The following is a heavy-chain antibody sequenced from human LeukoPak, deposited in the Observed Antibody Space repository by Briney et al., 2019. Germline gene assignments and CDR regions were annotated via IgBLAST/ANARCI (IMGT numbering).Heavy chain of an antibody. D-gene: IGHD5-18*01. CDR3: ARGRGYSYGRYNWFDH. J-gene: IGHJ5*02. V-gene: IGHV1-69*05. CDR2: IIPIFGTA. CDR1: GGTFSSYA. Sequence: SVKVSCKASGGTFSSYAISWVRQAPGQGLEWMGGIIPIFGTANYAQKFQGRVTITTDESTSTAYMELSSLRSEDTAVYYCARGRGYSYGRYNWFDHWGQGTLVTVAS.